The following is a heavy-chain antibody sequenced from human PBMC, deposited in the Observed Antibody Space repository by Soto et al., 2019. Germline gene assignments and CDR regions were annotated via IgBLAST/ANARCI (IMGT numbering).Heavy chain of an antibody. V-gene: IGHV3-21*01. Sequence: EVQLVESGGGLVKPGGSLRLSCVASGFTFSSYTLNWARQAPGKGLEWVSAISSSSTYKYYTDSVRGRFIISRDNAQNSLYLQMNSLRAVDTAVYYCATTNLDVWGQGTTVTVSS. J-gene: IGHJ6*02. D-gene: IGHD2-8*01. CDR3: ATTNLDV. CDR1: GFTFSSYT. CDR2: ISSSSTYK.